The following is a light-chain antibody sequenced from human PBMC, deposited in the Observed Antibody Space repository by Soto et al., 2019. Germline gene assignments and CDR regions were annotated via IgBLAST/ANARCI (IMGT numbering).Light chain of an antibody. CDR1: QSLNSR. V-gene: IGKV1-5*01. CDR3: QQYKSYST. CDR2: DAS. J-gene: IGKJ1*01. Sequence: DIQLTQSPSTLSASVGDRVTLTCRAAQSLNSRLAWYQHRPGKAPRLLIYDASTLESGVPSRFSGGGSGTEFTLTINNLQPDDLATYICQQYKSYSTFGRGTKVDIK.